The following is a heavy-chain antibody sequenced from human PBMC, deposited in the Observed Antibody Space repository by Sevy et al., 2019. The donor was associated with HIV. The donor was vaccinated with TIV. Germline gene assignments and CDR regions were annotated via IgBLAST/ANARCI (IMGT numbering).Heavy chain of an antibody. CDR2: MNTYNGNT. Sequence: ASVKVSCKASGYMFSGYSISWVRQAPGQGLEWMGWMNTYNGNTKYAQKVQGRVTMTTDTSTSTAYMELRGLRSDDTAVYYCARDTREKSFDYWGQGILVTVSS. V-gene: IGHV1-18*01. J-gene: IGHJ4*02. CDR1: GYMFSGYS. CDR3: ARDTREKSFDY.